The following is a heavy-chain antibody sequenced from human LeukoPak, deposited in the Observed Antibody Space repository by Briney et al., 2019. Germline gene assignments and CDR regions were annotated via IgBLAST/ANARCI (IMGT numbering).Heavy chain of an antibody. D-gene: IGHD3-3*01. Sequence: PSETLSLTCTVSGGSISSSTYYWGWIRQPPGKGLEWNGAIYYRGSTYYNPSLKSRVTISVDTSKNQFSLKLTSVTAADKAVYYCARLGRTYYDFWSGPWGQGTLVTVSS. V-gene: IGHV4-39*01. CDR2: IYYRGST. CDR3: ARLGRTYYDFWSGP. CDR1: GGSISSSTYY. J-gene: IGHJ5*02.